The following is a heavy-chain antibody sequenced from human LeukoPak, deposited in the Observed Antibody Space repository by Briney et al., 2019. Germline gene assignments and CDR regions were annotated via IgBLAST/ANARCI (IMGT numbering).Heavy chain of an antibody. Sequence: GGSLRLSCAASGFTFSSYGMHWVRQAPGKGLEWVAFIRYDGSNKYYADSVKGRFTISRDNSKNTLYLKMNSLRAEDTAVYYCAKDGDHYYDSSGYWPWGQGTLVTVSS. V-gene: IGHV3-30*02. J-gene: IGHJ4*02. CDR3: AKDGDHYYDSSGYWP. CDR2: IRYDGSNK. D-gene: IGHD3-22*01. CDR1: GFTFSSYG.